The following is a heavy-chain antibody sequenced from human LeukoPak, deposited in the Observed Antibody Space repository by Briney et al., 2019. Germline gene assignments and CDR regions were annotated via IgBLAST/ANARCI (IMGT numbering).Heavy chain of an antibody. Sequence: ASVKVSCKASGYTFTSYGISWVRQAPGQGLEWMGWISAYNGNTNYAQKLQGRVTMTTDTSTSTAYMELRSLRSEDTAVYYCTSSESYYDSSGYSLARGFDYWGQGTLVTVSS. CDR1: GYTFTSYG. V-gene: IGHV1-18*01. CDR2: ISAYNGNT. CDR3: TSSESYYDSSGYSLARGFDY. D-gene: IGHD3-22*01. J-gene: IGHJ4*02.